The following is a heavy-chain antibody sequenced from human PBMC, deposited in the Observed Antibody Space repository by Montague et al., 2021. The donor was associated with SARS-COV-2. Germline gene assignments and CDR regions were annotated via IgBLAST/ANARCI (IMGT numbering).Heavy chain of an antibody. J-gene: IGHJ6*02. Sequence: SETLSLTCTVSGGSISSSNYYWGWIRQPPGKGLEWIGNMYYSGSTYYNPSLKSRVTISIDTSKNQFSLKLSSVTAADTAVYYCARDDIVFQGVTKGMDVWGQGTTVTVSS. CDR3: ARDDIVFQGVTKGMDV. D-gene: IGHD3-10*01. CDR1: GGSISSSNYY. CDR2: MYYSGST. V-gene: IGHV4-39*07.